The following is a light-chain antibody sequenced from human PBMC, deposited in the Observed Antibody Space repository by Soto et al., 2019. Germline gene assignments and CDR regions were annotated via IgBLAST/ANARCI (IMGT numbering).Light chain of an antibody. CDR3: QQSDNWPLT. Sequence: EIVMTQSPATLSVSPGERASLSCRASQTVSSNLAWYQQKPGLAPRLLVYGASTRATGIPARYSGSGSGTEFTLTISTLQSEDFAVYYCQQSDNWPLTFGGGTKVEIK. V-gene: IGKV3-15*01. CDR1: QTVSSN. CDR2: GAS. J-gene: IGKJ4*01.